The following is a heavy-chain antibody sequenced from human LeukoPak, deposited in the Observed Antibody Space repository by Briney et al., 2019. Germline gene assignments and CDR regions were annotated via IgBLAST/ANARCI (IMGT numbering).Heavy chain of an antibody. Sequence: SETLSLTCTVSGGSISSSSYYWGWIRQTPGKGLEWIGSIYYSGSTFYSPSLKSRVTISVDTSKNQFSLKLTSVTAADTAVYYCASLRERSYYARGFDYWGQGTLVTVSS. J-gene: IGHJ4*02. CDR1: GGSISSSSYY. V-gene: IGHV4-39*01. CDR2: IYYSGST. CDR3: ASLRERSYYARGFDY. D-gene: IGHD1-26*01.